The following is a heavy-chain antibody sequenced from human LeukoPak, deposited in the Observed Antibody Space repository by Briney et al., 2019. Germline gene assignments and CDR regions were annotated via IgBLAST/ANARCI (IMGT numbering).Heavy chain of an antibody. CDR1: GYNFTSYG. CDR3: ARGGSSWYRGSFQH. Sequence: ASVKFSCKASGYNFTSYGMHWVRQAPGQGLEWMGIINPSGGSTSYAQIFQGRVTMTRDTSTSTVYMGLSSLRSEDTAVYYCARGGSSWYRGSFQHWGQGTLVTVSS. D-gene: IGHD6-13*01. V-gene: IGHV1-46*01. CDR2: INPSGGST. J-gene: IGHJ1*01.